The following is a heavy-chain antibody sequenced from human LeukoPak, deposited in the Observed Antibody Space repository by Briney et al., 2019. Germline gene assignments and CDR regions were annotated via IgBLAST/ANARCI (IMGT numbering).Heavy chain of an antibody. J-gene: IGHJ4*02. CDR2: ISGDGGST. Sequence: PGGSLRLSCAAPGFMFHDYAIHWVRQAPGKGLEWVSFISGDGGSTFYADFVKGRFTPSRNNSKHSQYLQKNSLRSDDTALYYCARESERSGWHDYWGQGTLVTVSS. CDR1: GFMFHDYA. V-gene: IGHV3-43*02. CDR3: ARESERSGWHDY. D-gene: IGHD6-19*01.